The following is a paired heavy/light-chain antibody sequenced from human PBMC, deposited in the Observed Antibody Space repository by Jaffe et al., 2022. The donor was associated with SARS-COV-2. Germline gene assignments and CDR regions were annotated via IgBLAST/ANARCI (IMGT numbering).Heavy chain of an antibody. Sequence: EVQLVVSGGGLVQPGGSLRLSCATSGFSLSDHYMDWVRQAPGKGLEWVGRSGNKASGYITEYAASVKGRFTISRDDSKNSVYVQMRSLKTEDTAVYFCARLAEDTGAYRPYDFWGQGTLVTVSS. CDR2: SGNKASGYIT. CDR1: GFSLSDHY. V-gene: IGHV3-72*01. J-gene: IGHJ4*02. CDR3: ARLAEDTGAYRPYDF. D-gene: IGHD2-8*02.
Light chain of an antibody. J-gene: IGKJ5*01. CDR3: QQYDSYPVT. Sequence: DIQMTQSPSSLSASVGDKVTITCRASQGISSWLAWYQQKPEKAPKSLIYAASRLQSGVPSRFSGGGSGTDFTLTISSLRPEDFATYYCQQYDSYPVTFGQGTRLEIK. V-gene: IGKV1D-16*01. CDR2: AAS. CDR1: QGISSW.